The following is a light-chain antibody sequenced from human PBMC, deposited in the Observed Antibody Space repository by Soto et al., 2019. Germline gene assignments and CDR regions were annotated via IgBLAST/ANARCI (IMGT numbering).Light chain of an antibody. CDR1: SGHSSYI. J-gene: IGLJ3*02. CDR2: LERSGSY. V-gene: IGLV4-60*02. CDR3: ETWDTNSRV. Sequence: QSVLTQSSSASASLGSSVKLTCTLNSGHSSYIIAWHQQQPGKAPRYLMKLERSGSYNKGSGVPDRFSGSSSGADRYLTISNLQFEDEADYYCETWDTNSRVFGGGTKLTVL.